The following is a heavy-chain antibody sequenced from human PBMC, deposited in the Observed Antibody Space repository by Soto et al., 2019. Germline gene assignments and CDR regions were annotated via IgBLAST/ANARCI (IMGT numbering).Heavy chain of an antibody. CDR2: ISGSGGST. D-gene: IGHD1-1*01. V-gene: IGHV3-23*01. J-gene: IGHJ4*02. Sequence: EVQLLESGGGLVQPGGSLRLSCVASGFTFSSYAMSWVRQAPGKGLEWVSAISGSGGSTYYADSVKGRFTISRDNSKNTLYLQMNSLRAEDTAVYYCAKIGLLYNWNDGWENWGQGTLVTVSS. CDR3: AKIGLLYNWNDGWEN. CDR1: GFTFSSYA.